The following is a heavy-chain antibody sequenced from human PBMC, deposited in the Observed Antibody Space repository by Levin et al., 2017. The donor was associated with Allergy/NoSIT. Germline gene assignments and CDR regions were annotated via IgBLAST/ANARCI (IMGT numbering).Heavy chain of an antibody. CDR2: IIHSEDT. CDR3: ARRLRGGPFDS. D-gene: IGHD4-17*01. V-gene: IGHV4-34*12. CDR1: GGSFSGHY. Sequence: PSETLSLTCAVYGGSFSGHYWSWIRQPPGQGLEWIGEIIHSEDTNYIPSHYNPSLKSRFTISLDMSKKQFSLKLSALTAADTSVYYCARRLRGGPFDSWGQGTLVTVSS. J-gene: IGHJ4*02.